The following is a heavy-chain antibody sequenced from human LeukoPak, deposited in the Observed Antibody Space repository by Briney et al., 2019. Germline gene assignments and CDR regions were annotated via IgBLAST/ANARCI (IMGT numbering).Heavy chain of an antibody. D-gene: IGHD2-2*01. Sequence: GSSVKVSCKASGGTFSSYAISWVRQAPGQGLEWMGGIIPIFGTANYAQKFQGRVTITADESTSTAYMELSSLRSEDTAVYYCARDCCSSTSALSGFDYWGQGTLVTVSS. V-gene: IGHV1-69*01. CDR3: ARDCCSSTSALSGFDY. J-gene: IGHJ4*02. CDR2: IIPIFGTA. CDR1: GGTFSSYA.